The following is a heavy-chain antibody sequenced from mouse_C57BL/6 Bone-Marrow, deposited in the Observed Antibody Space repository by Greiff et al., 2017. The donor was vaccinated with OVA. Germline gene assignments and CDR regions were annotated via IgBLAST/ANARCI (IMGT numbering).Heavy chain of an antibody. J-gene: IGHJ3*01. CDR3: ARKGFSEGFAY. Sequence: VQLQQSGAELVRPGPSVKLSCKASGYTFTDYYINWVKQRPGQGLEWIARIYPGSGNTYYNEKFKGKATLTAEKSSSTAYMQLSSLTSEDSAVYFCARKGFSEGFAYWGQGTLVTVSA. V-gene: IGHV1-76*01. CDR2: IYPGSGNT. CDR1: GYTFTDYY.